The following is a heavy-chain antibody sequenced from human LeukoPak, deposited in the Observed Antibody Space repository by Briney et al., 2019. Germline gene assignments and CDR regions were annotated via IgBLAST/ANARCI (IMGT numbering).Heavy chain of an antibody. D-gene: IGHD6-13*01. J-gene: IGHJ4*02. Sequence: SETLSLTCTVSGGSISSGGYYWSWIGQHPGKGLEWIGYIYYSGSTYYNPSLKSRVTISVDTSKNQFSLKLSSVTAADTAVYYCAREDLSGTFDYWGQGTLVTVSS. CDR1: GGSISSGGYY. CDR3: AREDLSGTFDY. V-gene: IGHV4-31*03. CDR2: IYYSGST.